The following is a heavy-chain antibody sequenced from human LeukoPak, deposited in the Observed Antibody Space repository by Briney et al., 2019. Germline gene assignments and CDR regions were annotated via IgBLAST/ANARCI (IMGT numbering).Heavy chain of an antibody. CDR3: ARTINWEDHXXFXI. J-gene: IGHJ3*02. D-gene: IGHD7-27*01. Sequence: GASVKVSCRASGYTFTGYYMHWVRQAPGQGLEWMGWISAYNGNTNYAQKLQGRVTMTTDTSTSTAYMELRSLRSDDTAVYYCARTINWEDHXXFXIWGKGT. CDR1: GYTFTGYY. V-gene: IGHV1-18*04. CDR2: ISAYNGNT.